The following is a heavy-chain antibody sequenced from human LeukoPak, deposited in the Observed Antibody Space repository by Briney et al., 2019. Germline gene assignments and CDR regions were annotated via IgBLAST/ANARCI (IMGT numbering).Heavy chain of an antibody. V-gene: IGHV3-9*01. CDR1: GFTFDDYA. Sequence: GGSLRLSCAASGFTFDDYAMHWVRQAPGKGLEWVSGISWNSGSIGYADSVKGRFTISRDNAKNSLYLQMNSLRAEDAALYYCAKAQTAGRYCSGGSCLFFDYWGQGTLVTVSS. CDR2: ISWNSGSI. D-gene: IGHD2-15*01. CDR3: AKAQTAGRYCSGGSCLFFDY. J-gene: IGHJ4*02.